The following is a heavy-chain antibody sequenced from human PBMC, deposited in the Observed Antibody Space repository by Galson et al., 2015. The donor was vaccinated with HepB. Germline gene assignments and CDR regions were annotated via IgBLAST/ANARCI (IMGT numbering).Heavy chain of an antibody. CDR2: LTYGGSNK. CDR3: ARDRANGRHGYLDL. V-gene: IGHV3-30*15. J-gene: IGHJ2*01. D-gene: IGHD2-8*01. Sequence: ALTYGGSNKYYADSVRGRFTISRDNSKNTLYLHLSSLRPVDTAMHYCARDRANGRHGYLDLWGRGALVTVSS.